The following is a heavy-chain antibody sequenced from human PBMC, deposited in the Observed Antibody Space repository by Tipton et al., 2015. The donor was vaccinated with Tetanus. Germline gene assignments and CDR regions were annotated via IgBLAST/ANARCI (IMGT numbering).Heavy chain of an antibody. J-gene: IGHJ3*02. CDR1: GGTFSSYA. V-gene: IGHV1-69*01. D-gene: IGHD1-7*01. CDR2: IIPIFGTA. CDR3: ARGSREGPELELDAFDI. Sequence: QLVQSGAEVKKPGSSVKVSCKASGGTFSSYAISWVRQAPGQGLEWMGGIIPIFGTANYAQKLQGRVTITADESTSTAYMELSSLRSGDTAVYYCARGSREGPELELDAFDIWGQGTMVTVSA.